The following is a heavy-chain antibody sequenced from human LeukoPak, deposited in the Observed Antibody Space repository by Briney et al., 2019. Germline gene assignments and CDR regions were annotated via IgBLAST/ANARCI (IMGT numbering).Heavy chain of an antibody. CDR1: GFTLSSYA. J-gene: IGHJ4*02. V-gene: IGHV3-30-3*01. CDR3: ARPREAGSSSGWYFDK. Sequence: GGSLRLSCAASGFTLSSYAMHWVRQAPGKGLEWVAVMSHDGSVKIYADSVQGRFTISRDNSKNTLYLQSSSLRAEDTAVYHCARPREAGSSSGWYFDKWGQGTLGTVSS. CDR2: MSHDGSVK. D-gene: IGHD6-19*01.